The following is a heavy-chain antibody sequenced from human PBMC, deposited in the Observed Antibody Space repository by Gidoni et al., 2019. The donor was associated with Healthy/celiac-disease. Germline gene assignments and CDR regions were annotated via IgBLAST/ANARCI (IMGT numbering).Heavy chain of an antibody. Sequence: QVQLQESGPGLVKPSETLSLTCAVSGYSISSGYYWGWIRQPLGKGLEWIGSIYHSGSTYYNPSLKSRVTISVDTSKNQFSLKLSSVTAADTAVYYCARCYYDSSGYYLKSIDYWGQGTLVTVSS. CDR3: ARCYYDSSGYYLKSIDY. J-gene: IGHJ4*02. CDR2: IYHSGST. CDR1: GYSISSGYY. D-gene: IGHD3-22*01. V-gene: IGHV4-38-2*01.